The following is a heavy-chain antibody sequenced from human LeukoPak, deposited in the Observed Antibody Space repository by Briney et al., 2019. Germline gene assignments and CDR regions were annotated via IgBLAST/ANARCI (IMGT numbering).Heavy chain of an antibody. D-gene: IGHD6-13*01. CDR3: ARAQYNLDSLYSSRHFDY. V-gene: IGHV6-1*01. J-gene: IGHJ4*02. CDR2: TYYRSKWYN. CDR1: GDSVSSNSAA. Sequence: SQTLSLTCALSGDSVSSNSAAWNWIRQSPSRGLEWLGRTYYRSKWYNDYAVSVKSRITINSDTSKNQFSLQLNSVTPEDTAVYYCARAQYNLDSLYSSRHFDYWGQGTLVAVSS.